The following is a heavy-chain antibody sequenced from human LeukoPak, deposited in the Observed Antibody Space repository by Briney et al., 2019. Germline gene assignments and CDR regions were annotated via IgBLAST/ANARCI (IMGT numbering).Heavy chain of an antibody. CDR2: IYYSGSA. V-gene: IGHV4-59*08. CDR3: ARSNSGSSRYWYFGL. CDR1: GGSISSYY. Sequence: PSETLSLTCTVSGGSISSYYWSWIRQPPGQGLEWIGYIYYSGSANYNPSLKSRVTISLDTSKNQFSLKLSSVTAADTAVYYCARSNSGSSRYWYFGLWGRGTLVTVSS. D-gene: IGHD1-26*01. J-gene: IGHJ2*01.